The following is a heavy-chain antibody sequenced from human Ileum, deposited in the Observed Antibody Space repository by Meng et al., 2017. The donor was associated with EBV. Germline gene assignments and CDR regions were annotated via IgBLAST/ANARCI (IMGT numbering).Heavy chain of an antibody. CDR3: GRAGQLSQFDY. Sequence: LQLREAGPGLVKPSETLSLTCAVSGGSISSGGYSWSWIRQPPGKGLEWIGYIFHSGNSNYNPSLKSRVTLSVDRSKNQFSLKLSSVTAADTAVYYCGRAGQLSQFDYWGQGTLVTVSS. CDR1: GGSISSGGYS. J-gene: IGHJ4*02. D-gene: IGHD2-15*01. CDR2: IFHSGNS. V-gene: IGHV4-30-2*01.